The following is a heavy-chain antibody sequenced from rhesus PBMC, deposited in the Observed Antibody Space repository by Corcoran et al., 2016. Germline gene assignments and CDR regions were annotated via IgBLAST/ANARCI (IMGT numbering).Heavy chain of an antibody. V-gene: IGHV4-122*02. CDR1: GGSISSSYYY. CDR2: ISYSGGT. CDR3: AREFDQRLAY. Sequence: QVQLQESGPGLVKPSETLSLTCAVSGGSISSSYYYWSWIRQAPGKGLEWIGYISYSGGTSSHPSPKSRVTISRDTSKNQFSLKLNSVTAADTAVYYCAREFDQRLAYWGQGVLVTVSS. D-gene: IGHD6-31*01. J-gene: IGHJ4*01.